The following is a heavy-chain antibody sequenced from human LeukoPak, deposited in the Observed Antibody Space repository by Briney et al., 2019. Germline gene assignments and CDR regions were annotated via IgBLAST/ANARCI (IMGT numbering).Heavy chain of an antibody. Sequence: GGSLRLSCAVSGFTFSNYGMSWVRQAPGKGLEWVANIKPDGGEKHYVDSVKGRFTISRDNAKSSLYLQMNSLRAEDTAMYYCAGGGGAFWGQGTLVTVSS. CDR1: GFTFSNYG. CDR3: AGGGGAF. V-gene: IGHV3-7*01. J-gene: IGHJ4*02. D-gene: IGHD1-26*01. CDR2: IKPDGGEK.